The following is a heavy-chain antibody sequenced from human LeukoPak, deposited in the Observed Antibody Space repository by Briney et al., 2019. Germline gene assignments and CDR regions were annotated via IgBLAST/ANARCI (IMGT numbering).Heavy chain of an antibody. CDR1: GFTFSSYA. J-gene: IGHJ4*02. CDR2: ISYDGSNK. Sequence: PGRSLRLSCAASGFTFSSYAMHWVRQAPGKGLEWVAVISYDGSNKYYADSVKGRFTISRDNSKNTLYLQMNSLGAEDTAVYYCARVYNDLWFGELYFDYWGQGTLVTVSP. D-gene: IGHD3-10*01. CDR3: ARVYNDLWFGELYFDY. V-gene: IGHV3-30-3*01.